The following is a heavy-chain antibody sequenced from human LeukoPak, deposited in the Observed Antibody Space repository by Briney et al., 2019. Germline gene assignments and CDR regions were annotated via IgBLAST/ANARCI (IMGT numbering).Heavy chain of an antibody. CDR1: GYNFTDYY. CDR3: ARDSGLGPTWHPFDH. CDR2: INPKSGGT. V-gene: IGHV1-2*02. J-gene: IGHJ4*02. D-gene: IGHD1-26*01. Sequence: ASVKVSSKASGYNFTDYYIHWVRQAPGQGLEWMGWINPKSGGTNYAQKFRGRVTMTRDTSISTAYMELSGLRSDDTAVYYCARDSGLGPTWHPFDHWGQGTPVTVSS.